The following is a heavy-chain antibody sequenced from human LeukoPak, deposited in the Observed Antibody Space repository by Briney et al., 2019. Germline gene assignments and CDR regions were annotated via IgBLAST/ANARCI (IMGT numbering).Heavy chain of an antibody. V-gene: IGHV3-53*01. D-gene: IGHD3-10*01. CDR3: ARDPITMVRGTLDLYYYYGMDV. Sequence: PGGSLRLSCAASGFTVSSNYMSWVRQAPGKGLEWVSVIYSGGTTNYADSVKGRFTISRDNAKNSLYLQMNSLRDEDTAVYYCARDPITMVRGTLDLYYYYGMDVWGQGTTVTVSS. CDR1: GFTVSSNY. J-gene: IGHJ6*02. CDR2: IYSGGTT.